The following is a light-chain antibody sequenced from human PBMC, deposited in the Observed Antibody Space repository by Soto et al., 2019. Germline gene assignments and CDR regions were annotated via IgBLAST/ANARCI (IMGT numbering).Light chain of an antibody. CDR2: EVS. J-gene: IGLJ1*01. CDR1: SSDVGSDNL. V-gene: IGLV2-23*02. Sequence: QSVLTQPASVSGSPGQSITISCTGTSSDVGSDNLVSWYQQHPGKAPKFMIYEVSQRPAGVSYRFSGSKSGNTAYLTISGLQAEDEADYYCCSYAGSITYVFGTGTKVT. CDR3: CSYAGSITYV.